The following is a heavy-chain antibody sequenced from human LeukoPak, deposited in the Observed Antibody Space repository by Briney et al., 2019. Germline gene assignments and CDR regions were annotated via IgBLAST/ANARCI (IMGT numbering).Heavy chain of an antibody. Sequence: ASVKVSCKGAGYTFTSYDINWVRQATGQGLEWMGWMNPNSGNTGYAQKFQGRVTMTRNTSISTAYMELSSLRSEDTAVYYCARGRYGSSTSCYNYWGQGTLVTVSS. D-gene: IGHD2-2*02. V-gene: IGHV1-8*01. CDR1: GYTFTSYD. J-gene: IGHJ4*02. CDR2: MNPNSGNT. CDR3: ARGRYGSSTSCYNY.